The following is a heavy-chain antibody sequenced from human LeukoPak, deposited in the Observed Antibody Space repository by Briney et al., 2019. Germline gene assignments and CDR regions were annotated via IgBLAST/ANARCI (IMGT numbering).Heavy chain of an antibody. Sequence: GGSLRLSCAASGFTFSSYSMNWVRQAPGKGLEWVSSISSSSSYIYYADSVKGRFTISRDNTKNSLYLQMNSLRAEDTAVYYCARAGYSYGYSAFDIWGQGTMVTVSS. V-gene: IGHV3-21*01. CDR1: GFTFSSYS. CDR3: ARAGYSYGYSAFDI. D-gene: IGHD5-18*01. J-gene: IGHJ3*02. CDR2: ISSSSSYI.